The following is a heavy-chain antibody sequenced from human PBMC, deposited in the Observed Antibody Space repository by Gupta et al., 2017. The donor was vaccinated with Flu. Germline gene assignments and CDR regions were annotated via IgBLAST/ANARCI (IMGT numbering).Heavy chain of an antibody. V-gene: IGHV3-9*01. D-gene: IGHD2-2*01. Sequence: FDGYAMHWVRQAPGKGLEWISSISWNSGIIAYADSVKGRFTISRDNAKNSLYLQMNSLRAEDTALYYCAKGVVPADDAFDIWGQGTMVTVSS. CDR2: ISWNSGII. J-gene: IGHJ3*02. CDR3: AKGVVPADDAFDI. CDR1: FDGYA.